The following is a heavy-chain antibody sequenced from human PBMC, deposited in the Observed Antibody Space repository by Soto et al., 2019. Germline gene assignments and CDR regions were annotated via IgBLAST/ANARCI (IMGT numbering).Heavy chain of an antibody. Sequence: VQLVESGGGVVQPGRSLRLSCAASGFTFSSYGMHWVRQAPGKGLEWVAVISYDGSTTDYADSVKGRFTFYRDNSKNTLYLQMNSLKPEDTAVYYCAKGGLWFGDIEGDWFDPWGQGTLVIVSS. CDR1: GFTFSSYG. D-gene: IGHD3-10*01. V-gene: IGHV3-30*18. J-gene: IGHJ5*02. CDR3: AKGGLWFGDIEGDWFDP. CDR2: ISYDGSTT.